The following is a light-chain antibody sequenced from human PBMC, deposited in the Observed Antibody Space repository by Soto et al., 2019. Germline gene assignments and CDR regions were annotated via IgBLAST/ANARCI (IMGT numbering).Light chain of an antibody. CDR1: SGSIASNY. V-gene: IGLV6-57*04. J-gene: IGLJ2*01. CDR3: QTWDSGDVL. CDR2: EDD. Sequence: NFMLTQPHSVSESPGKTVTISCTHTSGSIASNYVQWYQQRPGSAPTTVIYEDDQRPSGVPDRFSGSIDASSDSASLTISGLKTEDEAVYYCQTWDSGDVLFGGGTKVAVL.